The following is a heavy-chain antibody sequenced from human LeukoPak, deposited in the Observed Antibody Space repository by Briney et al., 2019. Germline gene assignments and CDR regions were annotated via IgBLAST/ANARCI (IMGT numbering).Heavy chain of an antibody. V-gene: IGHV4-34*01. CDR3: ASRRSRIAAAGIGHFQH. J-gene: IGHJ1*01. CDR1: GGPLSGYY. D-gene: IGHD6-13*01. CDR2: INHSGST. Sequence: SETLSLTCGVYGGPLSGYYWSWIRQPPGKGLEWIGEINHSGSTNYNPSLKSRVTISVDTSKNQFSLKLSSVTAADTAVYYCASRRSRIAAAGIGHFQHWGQGTLVTVSS.